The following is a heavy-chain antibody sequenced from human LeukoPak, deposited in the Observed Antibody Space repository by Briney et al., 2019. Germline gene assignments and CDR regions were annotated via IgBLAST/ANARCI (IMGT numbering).Heavy chain of an antibody. CDR1: GYTFTSYG. V-gene: IGHV1-18*01. D-gene: IGHD4-11*01. Sequence: ASVKVSCKASGYTFTSYGISWVRQAPGQGLEWMGWISAYNGNTNYAQKLQGRVTMTTDTSTSTAYMELRSLRSDDTAVYYCARVALLVIRTVTRGYYYYMDVWGKGTTVTVSS. CDR2: ISAYNGNT. CDR3: ARVALLVIRTVTRGYYYYMDV. J-gene: IGHJ6*03.